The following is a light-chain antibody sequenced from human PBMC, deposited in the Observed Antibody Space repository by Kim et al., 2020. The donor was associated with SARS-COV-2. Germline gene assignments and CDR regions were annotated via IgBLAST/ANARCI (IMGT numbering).Light chain of an antibody. CDR2: WAS. V-gene: IGKV4-1*01. CDR3: QQYYGTPYT. J-gene: IGKJ2*01. CDR1: QSVLYSSNNKNY. Sequence: DIVMTQSPDSLAVSLGERATINCKSSQSVLYSSNNKNYLAWYQQKPGQPPKLLIYWASTRESGVPDRFSGSGSGTDFTLTISSLQAEDVVVYYCQQYYGTPYTFGQGTKLEI.